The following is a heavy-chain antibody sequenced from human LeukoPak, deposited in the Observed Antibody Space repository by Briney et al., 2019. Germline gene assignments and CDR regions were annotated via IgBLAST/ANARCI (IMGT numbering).Heavy chain of an antibody. D-gene: IGHD3-10*01. CDR1: GASISSYY. J-gene: IGHJ4*02. CDR3: ARVDSNRIYYGSGKSDY. V-gene: IGHV4-4*07. Sequence: SETLSLTCTVSGASISSYYWSWIRQPAGKGLEWIGRFYTSGNTNYNPSLKSRVTISIDNSKNQFSLKLSSVTAADTAVYYCARVDSNRIYYGSGKSDYWGQGTLVTVSS. CDR2: FYTSGNT.